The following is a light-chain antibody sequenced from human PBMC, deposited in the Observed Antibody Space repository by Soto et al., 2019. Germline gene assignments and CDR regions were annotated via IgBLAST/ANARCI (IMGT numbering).Light chain of an antibody. CDR3: QQSYSDPYT. Sequence: DVQMTQSPSSLSVSVGDRVTITCRASQSISNYLNWYQQEPGRAPKLLVYAASNLQSGVPSRFSGSGSGTDFTLTISSLQPEDFATYYCQQSYSDPYTFGQGTKLEIK. CDR2: AAS. J-gene: IGKJ2*01. CDR1: QSISNY. V-gene: IGKV1-39*01.